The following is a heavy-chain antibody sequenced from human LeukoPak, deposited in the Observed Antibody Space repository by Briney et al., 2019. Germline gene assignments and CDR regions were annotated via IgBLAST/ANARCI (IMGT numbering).Heavy chain of an antibody. V-gene: IGHV1-69*06. D-gene: IGHD3-3*01. J-gene: IGHJ6*03. CDR2: IIPIFGTA. CDR3: ARRGVEARFLEWLQPHYYYYYMDV. CDR1: GGTFSSYA. Sequence: GASVKVSCKASGGTFSSYAISWVRQAPGQGLEWMGGIIPIFGTANYAQKFQGRVTITADKSTSTAYMELSSLRSEDTAVYYCARRGVEARFLEWLQPHYYYYYMDVWGKGTTVTVSS.